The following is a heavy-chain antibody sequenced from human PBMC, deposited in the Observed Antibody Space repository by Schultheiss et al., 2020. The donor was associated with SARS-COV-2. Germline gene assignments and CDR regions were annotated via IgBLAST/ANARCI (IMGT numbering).Heavy chain of an antibody. D-gene: IGHD1-26*01. CDR1: GGSISSYY. CDR2: IYTSGST. Sequence: SETLSLTCAVSGGSISSYYWSWIRQPAGKGLEWIGRIYTSGSTNYNPSLKSRVTMSVDTSKNQFSLKLSSVTAADTAVYYCASPSGSGSYYSFALWGRGTLVTVAS. V-gene: IGHV4-4*07. J-gene: IGHJ2*01. CDR3: ASPSGSGSYYSFAL.